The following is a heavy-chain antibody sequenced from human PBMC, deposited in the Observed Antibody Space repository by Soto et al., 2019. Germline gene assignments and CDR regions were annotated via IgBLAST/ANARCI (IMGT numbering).Heavy chain of an antibody. CDR3: ARTPVAAYNWFDP. J-gene: IGHJ5*02. CDR2: ISAYNGNT. Sequence: ASAKVSCKASGYTFPSYGISWVRQAPGQGLEWMGWISAYNGNTNYAQKLQDRVTLATDTSTSTAYMELRSLRSDDTALYYCARTPVAAYNWFDPWGQGTLVTVSS. D-gene: IGHD6-19*01. CDR1: GYTFPSYG. V-gene: IGHV1-18*01.